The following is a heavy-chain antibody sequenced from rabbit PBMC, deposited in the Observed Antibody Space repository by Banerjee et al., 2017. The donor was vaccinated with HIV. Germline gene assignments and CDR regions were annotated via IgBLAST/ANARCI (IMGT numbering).Heavy chain of an antibody. V-gene: IGHV1S45*01. Sequence: QEQLVESGGGLVQPEGSLTLTCKASGFSFSNKYVMCWVRQAPGKGLEWIACINTSSGNTVYANWAKGRFTISKTPSTTVTLQMTSLTAADTATYFCARRADYAGGGNFNLWGQGSLVTVS. CDR2: INTSSGNT. CDR3: ARRADYAGGGNFNL. CDR1: GFSFSNKYV. D-gene: IGHD4-2*01. J-gene: IGHJ4*01.